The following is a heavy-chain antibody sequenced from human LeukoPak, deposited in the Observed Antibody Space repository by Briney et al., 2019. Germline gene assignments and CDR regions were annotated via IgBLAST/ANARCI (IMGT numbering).Heavy chain of an antibody. CDR2: ISAYNGNT. Sequence: GASVKVSCKASGYTFTSYGISWVRQAPGQGLEWMGWISAYNGNTNYAQKLQGRVTMTTDTSTSTAYMELRSLRPDDTAVYYCARVKRDSSGWYSPRYNWFDPWGQGTLVTVSS. CDR1: GYTFTSYG. CDR3: ARVKRDSSGWYSPRYNWFDP. J-gene: IGHJ5*02. V-gene: IGHV1-18*01. D-gene: IGHD6-19*01.